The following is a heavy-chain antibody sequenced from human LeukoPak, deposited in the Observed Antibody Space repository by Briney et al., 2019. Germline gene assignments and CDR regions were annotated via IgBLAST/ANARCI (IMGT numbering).Heavy chain of an antibody. CDR3: TTSDYDYVWGSYLPDY. CDR1: GFTFSNAW. Sequence: PGGSLRLSCAASGFTFSNAWMSRVRQAPGKGLEWVGRIKSKTDGGTTDYAAPVKGRFTISRDDSKNTLYLQMNSLKTEDTAVYYCTTSDYDYVWGSYLPDYWGQGTLVTVSS. CDR2: IKSKTDGGTT. V-gene: IGHV3-15*01. J-gene: IGHJ4*02. D-gene: IGHD3-16*02.